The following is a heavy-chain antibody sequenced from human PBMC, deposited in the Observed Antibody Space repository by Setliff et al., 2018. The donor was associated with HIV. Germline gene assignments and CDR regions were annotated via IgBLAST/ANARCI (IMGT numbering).Heavy chain of an antibody. CDR2: INHRGST. V-gene: IGHV4-34*01. CDR1: SGFFSGYR. J-gene: IGHJ4*02. D-gene: IGHD3-22*01. Sequence: SETLSLTCAVYSGFFSGYRWTWIRQPPGKGLEWIGEINHRGSTTYNPSLRSRVTISVDASKNQFSLKLNSVTAADTAVYYCARGDYYDSTGYEGLDSWGRGTLVTVSS. CDR3: ARGDYYDSTGYEGLDS.